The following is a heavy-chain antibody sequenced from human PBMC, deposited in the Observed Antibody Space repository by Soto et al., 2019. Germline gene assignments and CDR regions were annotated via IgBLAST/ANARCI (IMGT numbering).Heavy chain of an antibody. CDR1: GGSFSGYY. CDR2: INHSGST. J-gene: IGHJ6*02. D-gene: IGHD6-6*01. V-gene: IGHV4-34*01. CDR3: AGGVYSSSSGLRDYYYGMEV. Sequence: SETLSLTCAVYGGSFSGYYWSWIRQPPGKGLEWIGEINHSGSTNYNPSLKSRVTISVDTSKNKFSLKLSSVTDEDTAVYYCAGGVYSSSSGLRDYYYGMEVWGQGTTVT.